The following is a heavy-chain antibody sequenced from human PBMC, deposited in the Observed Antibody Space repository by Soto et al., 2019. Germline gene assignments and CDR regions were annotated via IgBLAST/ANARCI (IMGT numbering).Heavy chain of an antibody. D-gene: IGHD1-26*01. CDR1: GGSISSSGYY. CDR2: ISYSGST. V-gene: IGHV4-39*01. J-gene: IGHJ6*02. Sequence: QLQLHESGPGLVKPSETLSLTCTVSGGSISSSGYYWGWIRQPPGKGLEWIGSISYSGSTYYNPPLQTRLTLPVATSKTQLSLKLSSVPAAATAVYYCARHLVNGYYSYYYGLDVWGQGTTVTVSS. CDR3: ARHLVNGYYSYYYGLDV.